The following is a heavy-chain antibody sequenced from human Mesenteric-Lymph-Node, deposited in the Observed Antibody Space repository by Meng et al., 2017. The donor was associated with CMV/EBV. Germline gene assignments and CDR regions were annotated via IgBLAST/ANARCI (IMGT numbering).Heavy chain of an antibody. CDR3: ARVGITMGDY. V-gene: IGHV3-20*04. D-gene: IGHD3-10*01. CDR1: GFTFDDYG. J-gene: IGHJ4*02. Sequence: GGSLRLSCAASGFTFDDYGMTWVRQAPGKGLEWVSSINWNGDSTGYADSVKGRFTISRDNAKNSLYLQMNSLRAEDTALYYCARVGITMGDYWGQGTLVTVSS. CDR2: INWNGDST.